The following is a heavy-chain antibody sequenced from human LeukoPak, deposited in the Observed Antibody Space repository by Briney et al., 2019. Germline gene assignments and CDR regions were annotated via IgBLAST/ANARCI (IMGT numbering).Heavy chain of an antibody. CDR3: ARDRWELLSNSYHYCGLDV. V-gene: IGHV3-7*01. Sequence: GGSLRLSCAASGFTFSTYWMSWVRQVPGKGLEWVANIKQDGSEKCYVDSVKGRFTISRDNAKNSLYLQMNSLGAEDTAVYYCARDRWELLSNSYHYCGLDVWGRGTTVTVSS. CDR2: IKQDGSEK. D-gene: IGHD2-15*01. J-gene: IGHJ6*02. CDR1: GFTFSTYW.